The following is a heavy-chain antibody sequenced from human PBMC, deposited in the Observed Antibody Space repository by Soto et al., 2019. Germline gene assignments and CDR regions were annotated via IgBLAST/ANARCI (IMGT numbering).Heavy chain of an antibody. CDR1: GFTFSSYG. V-gene: IGHV3-30*18. CDR3: AKPVLLWFGELLNYFDY. J-gene: IGHJ4*02. CDR2: ISYDGSNK. D-gene: IGHD3-10*01. Sequence: PXGSLRLSCAASGFTFSSYGMHWVRQAPGKGLEWVAVISYDGSNKYYADSVKGRFTISRDNSKNTLYLQMNSLRAEDTAVYYCAKPVLLWFGELLNYFDYWGQGTLVTVSS.